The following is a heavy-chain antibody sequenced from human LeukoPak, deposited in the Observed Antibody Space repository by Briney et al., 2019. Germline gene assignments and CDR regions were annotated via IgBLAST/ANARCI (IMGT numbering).Heavy chain of an antibody. D-gene: IGHD3-10*01. CDR3: AKGGGAFDI. V-gene: IGHV6-1*01. CDR1: GDSVSGSSAG. Sequence: SQTLSLTCAISGDSVSGSSAGWNWIRQSPSRGLEWLGRTYYRSKWNNDYAVSVKSRIAITPDTSKNQFSLQLNSVTPEDTAVYFCAKGGGAFDIWGQGTMVTVSS. CDR2: TYYRSKWNN. J-gene: IGHJ3*02.